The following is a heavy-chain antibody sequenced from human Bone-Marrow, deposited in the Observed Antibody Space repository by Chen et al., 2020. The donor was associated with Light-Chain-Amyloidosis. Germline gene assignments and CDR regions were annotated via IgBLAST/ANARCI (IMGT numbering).Heavy chain of an antibody. CDR1: GGSFTSYH. Sequence: QVQLQESGPGLVKTSETLSLTCSVSGGSFTSYHWSWIRQPPGKGLEWIGYIYHSGSTNYNPSLKSRVTISIEKSRNQFSLNLRSVTAADTAVYYCAGHYYDSNAYYTFDYWGQGALVTVSS. D-gene: IGHD3-22*01. CDR3: AGHYYDSNAYYTFDY. J-gene: IGHJ4*02. V-gene: IGHV4-59*01. CDR2: IYHSGST.